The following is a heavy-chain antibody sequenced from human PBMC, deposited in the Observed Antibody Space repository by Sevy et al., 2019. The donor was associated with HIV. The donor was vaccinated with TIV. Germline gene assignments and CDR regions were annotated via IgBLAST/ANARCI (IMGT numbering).Heavy chain of an antibody. J-gene: IGHJ4*02. CDR2: IYYNGHI. V-gene: IGHV4-59*08. CDR1: GGSITSLS. D-gene: IGHD1-26*01. CDR3: AGENAWGRGYS. Sequence: SETLSLTCTVSGGSITSLSWNWIRQPPGKGLEWIANIYYNGHIKYNPSLKSRVTLSLDTSKNQFSLRLSSVTAADTAMYYCAGENAWGRGYSWGQGTLVTVSS.